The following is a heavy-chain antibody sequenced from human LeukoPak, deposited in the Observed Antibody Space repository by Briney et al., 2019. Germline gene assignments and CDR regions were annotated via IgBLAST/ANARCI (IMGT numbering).Heavy chain of an antibody. Sequence: PSETLSLTCAVSGGSISSSNWWSWVRQPPGKGLEWIGEIYHSGSTNYNPSLKSRVTISVDTSKNQFSLKLSSVTAADTAVYYCARGPNIGYCSSTSCSSWFDPWGQGTLVTVSS. CDR1: GGSISSSNW. CDR2: IYHSGST. V-gene: IGHV4-4*02. J-gene: IGHJ5*02. CDR3: ARGPNIGYCSSTSCSSWFDP. D-gene: IGHD2-2*01.